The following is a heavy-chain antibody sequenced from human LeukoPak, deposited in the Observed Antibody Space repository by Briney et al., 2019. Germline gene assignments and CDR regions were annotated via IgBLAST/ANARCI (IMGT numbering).Heavy chain of an antibody. CDR2: ISGSGGST. V-gene: IGHV3-23*01. Sequence: GGSLRLSCAASGFTFSTYAMAWVRQAPGKGLEWVSAISGSGGSTYYADSVKGRFTISRDNSKNTLYLQMNSLRAEDTAVYYCAKANYYDSSGYYENLDYWGQGTLVTVSS. CDR1: GFTFSTYA. CDR3: AKANYYDSSGYYENLDY. D-gene: IGHD3-22*01. J-gene: IGHJ4*02.